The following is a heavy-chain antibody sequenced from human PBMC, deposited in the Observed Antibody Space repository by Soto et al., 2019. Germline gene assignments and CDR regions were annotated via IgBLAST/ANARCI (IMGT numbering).Heavy chain of an antibody. D-gene: IGHD3-10*01. Sequence: SETLSLTCAVYGGSFSGYYWSWIRQPPGKGLEWIGEINHSGSTNYNPSLKSRVTISVDTSKNQFSLKLSSVTAADTAVYYCARGGATMVRGVIRYYYYMDVWGKGTTVTVSS. CDR2: INHSGST. CDR1: GGSFSGYY. V-gene: IGHV4-34*01. J-gene: IGHJ6*03. CDR3: ARGGATMVRGVIRYYYYMDV.